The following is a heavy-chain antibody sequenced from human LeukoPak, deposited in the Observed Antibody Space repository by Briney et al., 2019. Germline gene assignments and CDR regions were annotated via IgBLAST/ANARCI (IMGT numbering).Heavy chain of an antibody. Sequence: GASVKVSCKASGGTFSSYGISWVRQAPGQGLEWMGWISAYNGNTNYAQKLQGRVTMTTDTSTSTAYMELRSLRSDDTAVYYCARDPGGSGSYYSPDFDYWGQGTLVTVSS. CDR2: ISAYNGNT. CDR3: ARDPGGSGSYYSPDFDY. J-gene: IGHJ4*02. CDR1: GGTFSSYG. D-gene: IGHD3-10*01. V-gene: IGHV1-18*01.